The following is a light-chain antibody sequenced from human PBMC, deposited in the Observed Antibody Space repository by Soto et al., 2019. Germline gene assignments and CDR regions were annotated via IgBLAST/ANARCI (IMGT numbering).Light chain of an antibody. CDR3: HQYYNRPPWT. Sequence: EILMTQSPATLPVSPGDSATLSCRASRSVDTDLAWYQQKPGQAPRLLVFATSARATGVPDRFRGSRSGTDFTLTISSLQPEDSATYYCHQYYNRPPWTFGQGTKVEI. CDR2: ATS. J-gene: IGKJ1*01. CDR1: RSVDTD. V-gene: IGKV3-15*01.